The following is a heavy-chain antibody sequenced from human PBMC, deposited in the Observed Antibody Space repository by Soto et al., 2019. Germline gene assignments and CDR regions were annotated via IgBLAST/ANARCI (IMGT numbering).Heavy chain of an antibody. CDR3: ARGLIHYYDSSGYYSY. V-gene: IGHV1-8*01. D-gene: IGHD3-22*01. CDR1: GYTFTSYD. Sequence: ASVKVSCKASGYTFTSYDINWVRQATGQGLEWMGWMNPNSGNTGYAQKFQGRVTMTRNTSISTAYMELSSLRSEDTAVYYCARGLIHYYDSSGYYSYWGQGTLVTVSS. J-gene: IGHJ4*02. CDR2: MNPNSGNT.